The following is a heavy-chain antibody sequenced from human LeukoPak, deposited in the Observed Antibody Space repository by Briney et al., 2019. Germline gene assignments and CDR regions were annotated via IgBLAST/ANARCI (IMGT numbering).Heavy chain of an antibody. Sequence: GGSLRLYCAASGFTFSSYAMGRVGQAPGKGLEGVSAISGSGGSTYYEDSVKGRFTISRDSSKNTLYLPMNSLRGADAAVSYRAKVLRGIFHNPLHAFDIWGQGTIVTVSS. CDR1: GFTFSSYA. CDR2: ISGSGGST. CDR3: AKVLRGIFHNPLHAFDI. J-gene: IGHJ3*02. D-gene: IGHD3-3*01. V-gene: IGHV3-23*01.